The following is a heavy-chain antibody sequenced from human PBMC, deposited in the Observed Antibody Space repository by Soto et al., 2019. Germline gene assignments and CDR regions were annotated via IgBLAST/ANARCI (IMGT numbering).Heavy chain of an antibody. Sequence: PSETLSLTCTVSTASISRYYWSWIRQPPGKGLEWIGNSFYSGITNYNPSLKSRVTISVDISKNTAYLQMNSLKTEDTAVYYCARWTAMATGRVYYGMDVWGQGTTVTVSS. J-gene: IGHJ6*02. CDR3: ARWTAMATGRVYYGMDV. V-gene: IGHV4-59*12. CDR2: SFYSGIT. CDR1: TASISRYY. D-gene: IGHD5-18*01.